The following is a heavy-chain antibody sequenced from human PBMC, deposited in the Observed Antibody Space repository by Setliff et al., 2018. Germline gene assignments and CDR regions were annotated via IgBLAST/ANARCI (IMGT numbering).Heavy chain of an antibody. CDR1: GYTFTSYG. Sequence: ASVKVSCKASGYTFTSYGISWVRQAPGQGLEWMGWMITKSANTGYAQKFQGRVTMTRDTSISTAYMELSRLRSDDTAVYYCAREEVGRYSSGWYISSDNWFDPWGQGTLVTVSS. J-gene: IGHJ5*02. D-gene: IGHD6-19*01. CDR3: AREEVGRYSSGWYISSDNWFDP. V-gene: IGHV1-8*02. CDR2: MITKSANT.